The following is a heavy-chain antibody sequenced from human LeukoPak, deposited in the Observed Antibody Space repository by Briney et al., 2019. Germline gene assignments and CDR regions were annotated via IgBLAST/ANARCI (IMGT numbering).Heavy chain of an antibody. V-gene: IGHV3-53*01. CDR3: ARGPLSADYYDSSGYYY. D-gene: IGHD3-22*01. CDR1: GFTVSSNY. CDR2: IYSGGST. Sequence: GGSLRLSCAVSGFTVSSNYMSWVRQAPGKGLEWVSVIYSGGSTYYADSVKGRFTISRDNSKNTLYLQMSSLRAEDTAVYYCARGPLSADYYDSSGYYYWGQGTLVTVSS. J-gene: IGHJ4*02.